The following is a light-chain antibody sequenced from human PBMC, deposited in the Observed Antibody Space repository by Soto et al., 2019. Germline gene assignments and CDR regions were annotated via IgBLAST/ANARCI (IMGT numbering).Light chain of an antibody. J-gene: IGKJ3*01. CDR2: AVS. Sequence: IQMTQFPSSLSASVGDRVTITCRAGQTVIRYLNWYQQKPGRAPNLLIYAVSNLQSGVPSRFSGSGSGTEFTLTSSDLQPEDFATYYCQQSYSTLFTFGPVTKVEIK. V-gene: IGKV1-39*01. CDR1: QTVIRY. CDR3: QQSYSTLFT.